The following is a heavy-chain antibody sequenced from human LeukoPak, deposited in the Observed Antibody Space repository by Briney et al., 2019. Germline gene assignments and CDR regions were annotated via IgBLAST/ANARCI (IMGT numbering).Heavy chain of an antibody. CDR3: ARLGYCSSASCYYGMNV. CDR2: IYPGDSDT. V-gene: IGHV5-51*01. Sequence: AECLNFSCNASGYSFAVYGMGWVRDMPGESQECMGIIYPGDSDTRYSPSFQGQVTMSVDKSISTAYLQWSSLKASDTAMYYCARLGYCSSASCYYGMNVWGQGTTVTVSS. CDR1: GYSFAVYG. J-gene: IGHJ6*02. D-gene: IGHD2-2*01.